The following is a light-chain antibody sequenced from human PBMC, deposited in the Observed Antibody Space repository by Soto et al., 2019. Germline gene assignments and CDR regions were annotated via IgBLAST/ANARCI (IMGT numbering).Light chain of an antibody. J-gene: IGLJ2*01. CDR2: GNI. Sequence: QSVLTQPPSVSGAPGQRVTISCTGSSSNIVAVYDVHWYQQLPGTAPKLLIPGNINRPSGVPDRFSGSKSGTSASLAITVLQAEDDVDYYCQSYESSLSGSVFGGVTDVTVL. CDR3: QSYESSLSGSV. V-gene: IGLV1-40*01. CDR1: SSNIVAVYD.